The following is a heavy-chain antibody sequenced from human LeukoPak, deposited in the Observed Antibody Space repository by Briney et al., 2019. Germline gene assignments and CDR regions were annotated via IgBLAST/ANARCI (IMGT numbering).Heavy chain of an antibody. J-gene: IGHJ4*02. CDR3: ASIGTVTTSDY. D-gene: IGHD4-17*01. CDR2: ISGSAVGT. Sequence: GGSLRLSCAASGFAFNLYGMAWVRQAPGKGLEWVSGISGSAVGTYYADSVKGRFTISRDNAKNSLYLQMNSLRAEDTAVYYCASIGTVTTSDYWGQGTLVTVSS. CDR1: GFAFNLYG. V-gene: IGHV3-23*01.